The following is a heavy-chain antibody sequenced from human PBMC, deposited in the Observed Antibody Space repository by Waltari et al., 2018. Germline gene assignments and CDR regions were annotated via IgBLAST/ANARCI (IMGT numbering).Heavy chain of an antibody. D-gene: IGHD2-15*01. CDR3: ARHVIRLCLYYFDY. CDR1: GFVFRSFD. V-gene: IGHV3-48*03. CDR2: IRNSGSTI. Sequence: EVKLVESGGGLVQPGGSLRLSCEASGFVFRSFDMNWVRQVPGKGLEWIAHIRNSGSTIYYADSVKGRFSISRDNAKESLFLQMNSLRAEDTAVYYCARHVIRLCLYYFDYWGQGALVTVSS. J-gene: IGHJ4*02.